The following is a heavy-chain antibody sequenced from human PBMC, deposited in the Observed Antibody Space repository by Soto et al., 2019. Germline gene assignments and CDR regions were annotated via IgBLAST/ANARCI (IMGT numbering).Heavy chain of an antibody. D-gene: IGHD3-3*01. CDR3: AKDSTVGVVITDVIAYYFDY. Sequence: EVQLLESGGGLVQPGGSLRLSCAASGFTFSSYAMSWVRQAPGKGLEWVSAISGSGGSTYYADSVKGRFTISRDNSKNTLYLQMNSLRAEDTAVYYCAKDSTVGVVITDVIAYYFDYWGQGTLVTVSS. CDR1: GFTFSSYA. J-gene: IGHJ4*02. CDR2: ISGSGGST. V-gene: IGHV3-23*01.